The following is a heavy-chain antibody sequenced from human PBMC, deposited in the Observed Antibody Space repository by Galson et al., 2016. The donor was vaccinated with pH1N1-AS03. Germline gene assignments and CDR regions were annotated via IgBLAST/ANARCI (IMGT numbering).Heavy chain of an antibody. J-gene: IGHJ3*01. V-gene: IGHV3-64D*06. CDR1: GFTFNKYV. D-gene: IGHD6-19*01. Sequence: SLRLSCAGSGFTFNKYVMHWVRQAPGKGLEYVSGAYPNGVSPHYADSVKDRFTISRDNSKNTLSLQMSSLTTEDTAVYYCVKDLTGWGAFDFWGQGTMVTVS. CDR3: VKDLTGWGAFDF. CDR2: AYPNGVSP.